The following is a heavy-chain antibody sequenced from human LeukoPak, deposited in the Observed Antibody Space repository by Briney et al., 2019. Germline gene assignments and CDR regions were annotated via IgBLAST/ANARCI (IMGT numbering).Heavy chain of an antibody. J-gene: IGHJ4*02. V-gene: IGHV1-69*04. D-gene: IGHD3-10*01. Sequence: SVKVSCKASGGTFSSYAISWVRQAPGQGLEWMGRIIPILGIANYAQKFQGRVTITADKSTSTAYMELSSLRSADTAVYYCARGGVTMVRGVFDYWGQGTLVTVSS. CDR3: ARGGVTMVRGVFDY. CDR2: IIPILGIA. CDR1: GGTFSSYA.